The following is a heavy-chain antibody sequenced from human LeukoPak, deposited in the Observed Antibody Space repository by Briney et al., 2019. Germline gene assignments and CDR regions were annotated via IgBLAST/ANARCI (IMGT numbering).Heavy chain of an antibody. J-gene: IGHJ6*02. V-gene: IGHV3-23*01. CDR2: ITGSGGNT. CDR1: GFTFRTYW. CDR3: AKAASSSWPSYYYGMDV. Sequence: GGSLRLSCAASGFTFRTYWMSWVRQAPGMGLEWVSVITGSGGNTYYADSVKGRFTISKDNSKNTVYLQMSSLRVDDTAVYYCAKAASSSWPSYYYGMDVWGQGTTVTVSS. D-gene: IGHD6-13*01.